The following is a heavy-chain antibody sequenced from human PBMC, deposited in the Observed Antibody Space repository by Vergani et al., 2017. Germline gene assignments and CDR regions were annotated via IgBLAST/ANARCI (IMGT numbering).Heavy chain of an antibody. Sequence: QVQLVQSGAEVKKPGSSVKVSCKTSGGTFSRYALNWVRQAPGQRLEWLGGLIPMLGTPNYGQKFQDRITITADETTSTVYMKLNSLRSDDTAVYYCARGESEGSGWVPSLYYFFGMDVWGQGTTVTVSS. CDR1: GGTFSRYA. J-gene: IGHJ6*02. D-gene: IGHD3-10*01. CDR2: LIPMLGTP. CDR3: ARGESEGSGWVPSLYYFFGMDV. V-gene: IGHV1-69*01.